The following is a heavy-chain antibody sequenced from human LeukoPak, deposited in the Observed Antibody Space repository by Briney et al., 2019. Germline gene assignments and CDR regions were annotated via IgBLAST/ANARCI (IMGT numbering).Heavy chain of an antibody. J-gene: IGHJ4*02. Sequence: VKPSETLSLTCTISGGSISSYYWSWIRQPPGKGLEWIGYIYYSGSTNYNPSLKSRVTISVDTSKNQFSLKLSSVTAADTAVYYCARGGDSSGYYYSIDYWGQGTLVTVSS. D-gene: IGHD3-22*01. CDR2: IYYSGST. CDR1: GGSISSYY. CDR3: ARGGDSSGYYYSIDY. V-gene: IGHV4-59*01.